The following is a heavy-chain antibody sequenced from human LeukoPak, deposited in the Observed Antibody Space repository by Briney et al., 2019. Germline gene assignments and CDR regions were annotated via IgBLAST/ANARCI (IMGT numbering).Heavy chain of an antibody. V-gene: IGHV4-59*01. J-gene: IGHJ4*02. D-gene: IGHD6-13*01. CDR1: GVSISSYS. Sequence: SETLSLTCTVSGVSISSYSWSWIRQPPGKGLEWIGYISYSGITNYHTSLNSRVTISVAPSKNQFSLKLRSVTAPDSAVYYCARDRGNYFDYWGQGTLVSVSS. CDR2: ISYSGIT. CDR3: ARDRGNYFDY.